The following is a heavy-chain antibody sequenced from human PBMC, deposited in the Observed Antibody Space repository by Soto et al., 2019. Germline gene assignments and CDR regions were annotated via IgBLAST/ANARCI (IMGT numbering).Heavy chain of an antibody. CDR1: GFSFSRNA. Sequence: QLLESGGGLVQPGGSLRLSCEASGFSFSRNAMSWVRQAPGKGLEWVSRISSGGNTYYADSVKGRFTTSRDNSKNTQALQMTSLGAEDTAVYYCAKLGYCTGGTCYLDYYYGVDVWGQGTTVTVS. D-gene: IGHD2-15*01. CDR3: AKLGYCTGGTCYLDYYYGVDV. J-gene: IGHJ6*02. CDR2: ISSGGNT. V-gene: IGHV3-23*01.